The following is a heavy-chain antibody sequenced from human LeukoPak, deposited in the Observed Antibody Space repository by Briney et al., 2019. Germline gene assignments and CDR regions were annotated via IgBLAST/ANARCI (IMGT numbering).Heavy chain of an antibody. D-gene: IGHD3-10*01. J-gene: IGHJ5*02. CDR3: ASLYGSGPNWFDP. V-gene: IGHV3-23*01. CDR2: ISGLSGRT. CDR1: GFSFSSYG. Sequence: GGSLRLSCATSGFSFSSYGMSWVRQAPGKGLEWVSSISGLSGRTYYADSVKGRVTISRDNAKNSLYLQMNSLRAEDTAVYYCASLYGSGPNWFDPWGQGTLVTVSS.